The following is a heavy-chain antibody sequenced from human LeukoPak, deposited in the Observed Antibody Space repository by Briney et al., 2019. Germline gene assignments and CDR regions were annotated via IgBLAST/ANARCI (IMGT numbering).Heavy chain of an antibody. CDR3: ARERGDSSGFSLDY. Sequence: GGALRLSCAASGFTVSNNYMTWVRQAPGKGLGWVSTIYSGGRTYYADSVKGRFTISRDNSKNTLDLQMNSLRAEDTAEYYCARERGDSSGFSLDYWGQGTLVTVSS. V-gene: IGHV3-53*01. CDR2: IYSGGRT. D-gene: IGHD3-22*01. J-gene: IGHJ4*02. CDR1: GFTVSNNY.